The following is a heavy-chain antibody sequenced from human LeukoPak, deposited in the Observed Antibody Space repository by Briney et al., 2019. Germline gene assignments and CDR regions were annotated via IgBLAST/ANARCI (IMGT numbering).Heavy chain of an antibody. CDR3: ARESPPIVGAMRAFDI. CDR1: GGSISSYY. D-gene: IGHD1-26*01. Sequence: PSETLSLTCTVSGGSISSYYWSWIRQPAGKGLEWIGRIYTSGSTNYNPSLKSRVTMSVDTSKNQFSLKLSSVTAADTAVYYCARESPPIVGAMRAFDIWGQGTMVTVSS. V-gene: IGHV4-4*07. J-gene: IGHJ3*02. CDR2: IYTSGST.